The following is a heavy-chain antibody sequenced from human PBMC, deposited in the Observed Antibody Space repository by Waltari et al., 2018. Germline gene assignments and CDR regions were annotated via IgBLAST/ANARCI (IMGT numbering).Heavy chain of an antibody. CDR3: AREQLDIVVGSFDY. J-gene: IGHJ4*02. D-gene: IGHD2-2*03. CDR1: GFTFSRYW. Sequence: EVQLVESGGGLVQPGGSLRLSCAASGFTFSRYWMSWVRQAPGKGLEWVANIKQDGSEKYYVDSVKGRFTISRDNAKNSLYLQMNSLRAEDTAVYYCAREQLDIVVGSFDYWGQGTLVTVSS. V-gene: IGHV3-7*01. CDR2: IKQDGSEK.